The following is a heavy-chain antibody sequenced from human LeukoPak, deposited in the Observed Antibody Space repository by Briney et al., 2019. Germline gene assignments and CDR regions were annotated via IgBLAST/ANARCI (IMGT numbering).Heavy chain of an antibody. Sequence: ASVKVSCKASGYTFTSYGISWVRQAPGQGPEWMGVISPSGGSTTYAQKFQGRVTLTRDMSTSTDYLELSSLRSDDTAVYYCARELPSPNDHHYFDYWGQGTLVTVSS. CDR2: ISPSGGST. V-gene: IGHV1-46*01. CDR3: ARELPSPNDHHYFDY. J-gene: IGHJ4*02. D-gene: IGHD1-1*01. CDR1: GYTFTSYG.